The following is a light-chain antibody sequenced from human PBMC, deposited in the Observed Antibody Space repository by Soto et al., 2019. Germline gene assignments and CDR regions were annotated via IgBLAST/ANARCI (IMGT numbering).Light chain of an antibody. CDR3: QSYDSSLIGYV. J-gene: IGLJ1*01. Sequence: QSVLTQPPSVSGAPGQRVTISCTGSSSNIGAGYDVHWYQQLPGTAPKLLIYDNSNRPSGVPDRFSGSKSGTSASLAITGLQAEDEADYYCQSYDSSLIGYVFGTGTKVTVL. V-gene: IGLV1-40*01. CDR2: DNS. CDR1: SSNIGAGYD.